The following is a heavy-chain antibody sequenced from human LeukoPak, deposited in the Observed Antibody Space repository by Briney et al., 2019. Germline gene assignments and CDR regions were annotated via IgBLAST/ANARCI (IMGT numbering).Heavy chain of an antibody. J-gene: IGHJ4*02. CDR2: ISSDGSKI. D-gene: IGHD6-13*01. Sequence: GGSLRLSCAASGFAFRNYGMHWVRQAPGKGLEWVAVISSDGSKIFYADSVKGRCTISRDNSKNTPYLKMNSLRYDDTAVYFCAKDADVGYSSSRRGYYVDWWGQGTLVTVSS. V-gene: IGHV3-30*18. CDR3: AKDADVGYSSSRRGYYVDW. CDR1: GFAFRNYG.